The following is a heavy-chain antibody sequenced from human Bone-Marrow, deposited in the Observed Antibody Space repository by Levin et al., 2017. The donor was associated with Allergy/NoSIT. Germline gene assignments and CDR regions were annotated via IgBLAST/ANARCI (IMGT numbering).Heavy chain of an antibody. Sequence: PGGSLRLSCVDSTSTFSNYYMTWVRQAPGKGLEWVATINKDGSDQHCVGSVKGRFIVSRDNAKNSLFLQMNSLRAEDTAVYYCARHNWWRFDYWGQGTLVAVSS. CDR1: TSTFSNYY. D-gene: IGHD2-15*01. J-gene: IGHJ4*02. CDR2: INKDGSDQ. CDR3: ARHNWWRFDY. V-gene: IGHV3-7*01.